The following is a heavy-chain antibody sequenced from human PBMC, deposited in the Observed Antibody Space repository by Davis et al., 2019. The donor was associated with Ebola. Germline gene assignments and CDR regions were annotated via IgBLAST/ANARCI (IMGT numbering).Heavy chain of an antibody. V-gene: IGHV4-34*01. CDR3: ARDLEYYYDSSGYYGVWYFDY. Sequence: PSETLSLTCAVYGGSFSGYYWSWIRQPPGKGLEWIGEINHSGSTNYNPSLKSRVTISVDTSKNQFSLKLSSVTAADTAVYYCARDLEYYYDSSGYYGVWYFDYWGQGTLVTVSS. CDR2: INHSGST. J-gene: IGHJ4*02. D-gene: IGHD3-22*01. CDR1: GGSFSGYY.